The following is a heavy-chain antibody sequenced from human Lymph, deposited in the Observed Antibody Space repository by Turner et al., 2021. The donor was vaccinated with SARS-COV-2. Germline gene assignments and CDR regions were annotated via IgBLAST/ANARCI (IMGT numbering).Heavy chain of an antibody. CDR2: INPNSGDT. D-gene: IGHD3-3*01. CDR1: GYTFTGSY. CDR3: ARDVERYNDFWSGYSGGYGMDV. J-gene: IGHJ6*02. Sequence: QVQLVQSGAEVKKPGASVKVSCMASGYTFTGSYMHWVRQAPGQGLEWMGWINPNSGDTNYAQKFQGRVTMTRDTSISAAYMELSRLRSDDTAVYYCARDVERYNDFWSGYSGGYGMDVWGQGTTVTVSS. V-gene: IGHV1-2*02.